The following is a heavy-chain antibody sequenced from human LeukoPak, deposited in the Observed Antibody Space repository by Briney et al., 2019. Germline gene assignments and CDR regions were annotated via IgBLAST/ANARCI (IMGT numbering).Heavy chain of an antibody. D-gene: IGHD3-22*01. V-gene: IGHV1-69*13. CDR1: GGTFSHYA. CDR3: ARGWDYDSGGRPTAYVY. Sequence: ASVKVPCTASGGTFSHYAINWVRQAPGPGLEWMGGIIPIFGTANYAQKFQGRVTITADESTSTVYMELNSLKSEDTAVYYCARGWDYDSGGRPTAYVYWGQGTLVTVSS. CDR2: IIPIFGTA. J-gene: IGHJ4*02.